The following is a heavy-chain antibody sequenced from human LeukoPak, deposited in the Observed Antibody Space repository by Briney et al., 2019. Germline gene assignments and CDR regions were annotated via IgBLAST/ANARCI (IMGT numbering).Heavy chain of an antibody. CDR3: ARHRVGTGGPGYFDY. J-gene: IGHJ4*02. CDR1: GGPISTSSYY. Sequence: PSETLSLTCTVSGGPISTSSYYWGWIRQPPGKGLEWIATIYFSGSTYYNPSLKSRVTISVDTSKNQFSLKLSSVTAADTAVYYCARHRVGTGGPGYFDYWGQGALVTVSS. V-gene: IGHV4-39*01. D-gene: IGHD2-8*02. CDR2: IYFSGST.